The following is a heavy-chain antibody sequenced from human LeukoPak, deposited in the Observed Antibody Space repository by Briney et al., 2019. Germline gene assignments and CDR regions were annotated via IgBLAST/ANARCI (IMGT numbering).Heavy chain of an antibody. V-gene: IGHV4-34*01. CDR3: ARGPPVVYDVLTGYYRFDY. Sequence: SETLSLTCAVYGGSFSDCYWSWIRQPPGKGLEWIGEINDSRSTKYNPSLKSRVTISVDTSKNQFSLKLNSVTAADTAVYYCARGPPVVYDVLTGYYRFDYWGQGTLVTVSS. J-gene: IGHJ4*02. D-gene: IGHD3-9*01. CDR2: INDSRST. CDR1: GGSFSDCY.